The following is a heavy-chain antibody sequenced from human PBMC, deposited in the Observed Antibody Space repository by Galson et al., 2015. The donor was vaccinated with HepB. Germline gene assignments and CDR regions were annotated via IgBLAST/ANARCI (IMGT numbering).Heavy chain of an antibody. D-gene: IGHD1-14*01. CDR2: ITPFNGNT. J-gene: IGHJ3*02. CDR1: GYTFTYRY. V-gene: IGHV1-45*02. CDR3: ARCNPTPDAIPSCASDI. Sequence: SVKVSCKASGYTFTYRYLHWVRQAPGQALEWMGWITPFNGNTNYAQKFQDRVTITRDRSMSTAYMELSSLRSEDTAIYYCARCNPTPDAIPSCASDIWGQGTMVTVSS.